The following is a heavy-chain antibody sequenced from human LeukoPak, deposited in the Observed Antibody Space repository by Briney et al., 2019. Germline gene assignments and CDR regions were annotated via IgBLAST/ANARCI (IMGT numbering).Heavy chain of an antibody. V-gene: IGHV3-11*04. J-gene: IGHJ4*02. D-gene: IGHD2-2*01. CDR1: GFTFSDYY. CDR2: IRSSGSIK. CDR3: ARADCSSSSCYEFDY. Sequence: GGSLRLSCAASGFTFSDYYMSWIRQAPGKGLEWVSYIRSSGSIKFYADSVRGRFTISRDNAKNSLYLQMSSLRAEDTAVYYCARADCSSSSCYEFDYWGQGTLVTVSS.